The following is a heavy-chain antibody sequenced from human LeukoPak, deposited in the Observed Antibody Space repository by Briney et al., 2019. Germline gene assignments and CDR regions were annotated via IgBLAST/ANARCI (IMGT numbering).Heavy chain of an antibody. V-gene: IGHV1-2*02. J-gene: IGHJ6*03. Sequence: ASVKVSCKASGYTFTGYYMHWVRQAPGQGLEWMGWINPNSGGTNYAQKFQGRVTMTRDTSISTAYMELSRLRSDDTAVYYCARGKMNSGYDWDYYYYMDVWGKGTTVTVSS. CDR2: INPNSGGT. CDR1: GYTFTGYY. D-gene: IGHD5-12*01. CDR3: ARGKMNSGYDWDYYYYMDV.